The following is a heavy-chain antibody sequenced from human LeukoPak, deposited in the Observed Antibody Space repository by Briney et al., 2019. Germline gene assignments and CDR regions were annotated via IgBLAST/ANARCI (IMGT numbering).Heavy chain of an antibody. V-gene: IGHV5-10-1*01. CDR1: GYSFTSYW. Sequence: GESLKISCKGSGYSFTSYWIGWVRQMPGKGLEWMGRIDPSDSYTNYSPSFQGHVTISADKSISTAFLQWSSLKASDTAMYYCTRHGPYYSNDHWGQGTLVTVSS. J-gene: IGHJ4*02. D-gene: IGHD3-10*01. CDR2: IDPSDSYT. CDR3: TRHGPYYSNDH.